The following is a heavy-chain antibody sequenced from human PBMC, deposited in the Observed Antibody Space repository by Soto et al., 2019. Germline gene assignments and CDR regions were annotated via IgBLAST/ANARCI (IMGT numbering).Heavy chain of an antibody. D-gene: IGHD3-9*01. Sequence: SETLSLTCAVSGGSISSSNWWSWVRQPPGKGLEWIGEIYHSGSTNYNPYLKSRVTISVDKSKNQFSLKLSSVTAADTAVYYCARRYFDWLLTTTTGYGMDVWGQGTTVTVSS. CDR3: ARRYFDWLLTTTTGYGMDV. V-gene: IGHV4-4*02. CDR2: IYHSGST. J-gene: IGHJ6*02. CDR1: GGSISSSNW.